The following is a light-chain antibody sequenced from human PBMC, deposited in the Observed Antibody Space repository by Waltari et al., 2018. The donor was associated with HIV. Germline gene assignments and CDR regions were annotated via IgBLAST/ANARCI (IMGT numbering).Light chain of an antibody. Sequence: QSALTQPASVSGSPGQSITISSTVTSSNLVSWYQQPPAKAPKLIIYEVSKRPSGVSDRFSASKSGNTASLTISGLQAEDEADYHCCSYVGVVNSFVLFGGGTKLTVL. V-gene: IGLV2-23*02. CDR2: EVS. CDR3: CSYVGVVNSFVL. CDR1: SSNL. J-gene: IGLJ2*01.